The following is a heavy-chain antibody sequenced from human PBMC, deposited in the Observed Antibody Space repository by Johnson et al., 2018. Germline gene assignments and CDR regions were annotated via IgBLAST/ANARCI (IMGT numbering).Heavy chain of an antibody. CDR2: DTVV. J-gene: IGHJ3*02. D-gene: IGHD1-26*01. V-gene: IGHV3-53*01. CDR1: GFSVSSYS. Sequence: VQLVQSGGGLIQPGGSLRLSCAASGFSVSSYSVTWVRQAPGKGLEWVSYDTVVYADSVKGRLTIFRDSSKHTLYLQMNSLRAQDTAVYYCARDRGPHSVSPNSGAFDIWGQGTVVTVSS. CDR3: ARDRGPHSVSPNSGAFDI.